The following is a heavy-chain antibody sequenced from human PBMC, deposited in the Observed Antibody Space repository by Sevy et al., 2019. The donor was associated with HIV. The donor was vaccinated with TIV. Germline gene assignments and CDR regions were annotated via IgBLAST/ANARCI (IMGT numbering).Heavy chain of an antibody. CDR2: IRYDGSTK. CDR1: GFTFRSYG. D-gene: IGHD3-10*01. J-gene: IGHJ3*02. CDR3: AKGLGMVQGALLSDDI. V-gene: IGHV3-30*02. Sequence: GGSLRLSCAASGFTFRSYGMHWVRQAPGKGLEWVAFIRYDGSTKYYADPVKGRFTISRDNSKNTLYLQMNSLRGDDTSLYYCAKGLGMVQGALLSDDIWGQGTMVTVSS.